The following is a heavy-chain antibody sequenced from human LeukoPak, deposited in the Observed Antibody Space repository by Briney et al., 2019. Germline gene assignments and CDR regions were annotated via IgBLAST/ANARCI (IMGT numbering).Heavy chain of an antibody. CDR1: GGSISSGGY. V-gene: IGHV4-30-2*01. Sequence: SETLSLTCTVSGGSISSGGYWSWIRQPPGKGLEWIGYIYHSGSTYYNPSLKSRVTISVDRSKNQFSLKLSSVTAADTAVYYCARDLRLDTAMVIWGQGTLVTVSS. D-gene: IGHD5-18*01. CDR3: ARDLRLDTAMVI. J-gene: IGHJ4*02. CDR2: IYHSGST.